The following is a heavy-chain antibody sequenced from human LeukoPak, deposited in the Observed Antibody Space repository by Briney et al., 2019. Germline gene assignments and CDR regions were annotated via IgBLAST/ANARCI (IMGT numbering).Heavy chain of an antibody. V-gene: IGHV3-7*01. J-gene: IGHJ4*02. CDR3: VRDGGVSGYDLLDY. Sequence: GGSLRLSCAASGFTFSSYWMSWVRQAPGKGLEWVANIKQDGSEKYYVDSVKGRFTISRDNAKNSLYLQMNSLRAEDTAVYYCVRDGGVSGYDLLDYWGQGTLVTVSS. CDR1: GFTFSSYW. CDR2: IKQDGSEK. D-gene: IGHD5-12*01.